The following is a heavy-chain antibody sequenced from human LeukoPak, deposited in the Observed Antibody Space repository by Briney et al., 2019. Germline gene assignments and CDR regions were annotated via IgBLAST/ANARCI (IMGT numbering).Heavy chain of an antibody. CDR3: AREWGYCSSTSCYRSFDY. CDR2: INPSGGST. CDR1: GYTFTSCY. J-gene: IGHJ4*02. Sequence: ASVKVSCKASGYTFTSCYMHWVRQAPGQGLEWMGIINPSGGSTSYAQKFQGRVTMTRDTSTSTVYMELSSLRSEDTAVYYCAREWGYCSSTSCYRSFDYWGQGTLVTVSS. V-gene: IGHV1-46*01. D-gene: IGHD2-2*01.